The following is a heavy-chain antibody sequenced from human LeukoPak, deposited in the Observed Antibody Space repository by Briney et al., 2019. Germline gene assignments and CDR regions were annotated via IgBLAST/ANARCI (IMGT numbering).Heavy chain of an antibody. CDR1: GGTFSSYA. Sequence: ASVKVSCKASGGTFSSYAISWVRQAPGQGLEWMGGIIPIFGTANYAQKFQGRVTITADESTSTAYMELSSLRSEDTAVYYCARVPGDDYGDYESHFDYWGQGTLVTVSS. CDR3: ARVPGDDYGDYESHFDY. CDR2: IIPIFGTA. V-gene: IGHV1-69*13. D-gene: IGHD4-17*01. J-gene: IGHJ4*02.